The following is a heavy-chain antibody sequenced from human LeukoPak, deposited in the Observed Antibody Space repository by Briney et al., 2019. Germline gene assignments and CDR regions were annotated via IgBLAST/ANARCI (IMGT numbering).Heavy chain of an antibody. Sequence: SETLSLTCTVSGGSISSYYWSWIRQPPGKGLEWIGRIYTSGSTNYNPSLKSRVTTSVDMSKNQFSLNLSSVTAADTAVYYCARRPRGVIIKTWFDSWGQGTLVTVSS. V-gene: IGHV4-4*07. J-gene: IGHJ5*01. CDR3: ARRPRGVIIKTWFDS. CDR1: GGSISSYY. CDR2: IYTSGST. D-gene: IGHD3-10*01.